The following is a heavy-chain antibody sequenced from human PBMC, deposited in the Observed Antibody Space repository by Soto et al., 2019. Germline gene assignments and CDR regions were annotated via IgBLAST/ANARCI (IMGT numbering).Heavy chain of an antibody. D-gene: IGHD3-16*01. Sequence: QVQLVESGGGVVQPGRSLRLSCAASGFTFSSYAMHWVRQAPGKGLEWVAVISYDGSNKYYADSVKGRFTISRDNSKNTPYLQMSSLRAEDTAVYYWGGDGGGSLYSSRFDPWGQGTLVTVSS. CDR3: GGDGGGSLYSSRFDP. CDR2: ISYDGSNK. J-gene: IGHJ5*02. CDR1: GFTFSSYA. V-gene: IGHV3-30-3*01.